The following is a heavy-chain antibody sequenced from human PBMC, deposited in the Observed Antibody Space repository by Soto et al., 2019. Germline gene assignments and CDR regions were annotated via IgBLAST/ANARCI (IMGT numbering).Heavy chain of an antibody. CDR2: IIPIFGTA. V-gene: IGHV1-69*06. J-gene: IGHJ4*02. CDR1: GGTFSRYA. CDR3: AILGMNYPNSPGLDY. D-gene: IGHD1-7*01. Sequence: QVQLVQSGAEVKKPGSSGKVSCKASGGTFSRYAISWVRQAPGQGREWRGGIIPIFGTANYAQKFQGRVTITADKSTSTAYMELSSLRSEDTAVYYCAILGMNYPNSPGLDYWGQGTLVTVSS.